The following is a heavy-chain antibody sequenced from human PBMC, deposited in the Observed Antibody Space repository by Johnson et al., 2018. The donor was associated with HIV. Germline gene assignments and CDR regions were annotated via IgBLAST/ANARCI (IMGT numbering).Heavy chain of an antibody. D-gene: IGHD1-26*01. CDR1: GFTFSSYG. CDR2: IWYDGSNK. CDR3: ARGVVGVLSNAFDI. J-gene: IGHJ3*02. V-gene: IGHV3-33*01. Sequence: QVQLVESGGGVVQPGRSLRLSCAAYGFTFSSYGMHWVRQAPGKGLEWVAVIWYDGSNKYYADSVKGRFTISRDNSKNTLCLQMNSLRAEDTAVYYCARGVVGVLSNAFDIWGQGTMVIVSS.